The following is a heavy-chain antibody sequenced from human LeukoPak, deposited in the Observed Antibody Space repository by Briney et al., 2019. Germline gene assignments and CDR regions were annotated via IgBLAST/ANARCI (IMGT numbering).Heavy chain of an antibody. D-gene: IGHD6-13*01. CDR2: IYYSGST. CDR3: ARGEDSSSWNHLGFDP. J-gene: IGHJ5*02. V-gene: IGHV4-30-4*01. Sequence: PSETLSLTCTVSGGSISSGDYYWSWIRQPPGKGLEWIGYIYYSGSTNYNPSLKSRVTVSVDTSKNQFSLKLSSVTAADTAVYYCARGEDSSSWNHLGFDPWGQGTLVTVSS. CDR1: GGSISSGDYY.